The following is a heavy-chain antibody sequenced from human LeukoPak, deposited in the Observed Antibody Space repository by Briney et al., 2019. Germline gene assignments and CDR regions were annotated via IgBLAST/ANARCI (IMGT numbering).Heavy chain of an antibody. J-gene: IGHJ3*02. CDR1: GDSISSGDYY. CDR2: ISSSGST. CDR3: ARGPYSYDSSGAFDI. Sequence: SETLSLTCTVSGDSISSGDYYLSWIRQRAGKGLEWIGRISSSGSTNYNPSLKSRVTISVDTSKNQFSLKLSSVTAADTAVYFCARGPYSYDSSGAFDIWGQGTMVTVSS. V-gene: IGHV4-61*02. D-gene: IGHD3-22*01.